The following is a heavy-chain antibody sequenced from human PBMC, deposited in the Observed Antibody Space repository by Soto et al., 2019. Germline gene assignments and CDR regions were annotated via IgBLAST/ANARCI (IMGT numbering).Heavy chain of an antibody. CDR1: GYTFPNYG. J-gene: IGHJ6*02. CDR2: ISAYNGNT. CDR3: ARDGGYSHGMDV. D-gene: IGHD3-16*01. Sequence: QVQLVQSGAEVKKPGASVKVSCKASGYTFPNYGISWVRQAPGQGLEWMGWISAYNGNTNYAQKLQGRVPMATDTSTSTAYVELRSLRSDDTPVYYCARDGGYSHGMDVWGQGTTVTLSS. V-gene: IGHV1-18*01.